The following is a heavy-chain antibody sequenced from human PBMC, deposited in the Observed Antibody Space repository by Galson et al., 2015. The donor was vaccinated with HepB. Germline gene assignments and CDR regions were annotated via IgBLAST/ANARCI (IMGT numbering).Heavy chain of an antibody. Sequence: CAISGDSVASNSAVWNWIRQSPSRGLEWLGRTYFRSKWHNDYGISVKSRISINADTSQNQFSLHLSSVTPGDTAVYYCAYGSDVWGQGP. CDR1: GDSVASNSAV. CDR2: TYFRSKWHN. V-gene: IGHV6-1*01. J-gene: IGHJ6*02. CDR3: AYGSDV.